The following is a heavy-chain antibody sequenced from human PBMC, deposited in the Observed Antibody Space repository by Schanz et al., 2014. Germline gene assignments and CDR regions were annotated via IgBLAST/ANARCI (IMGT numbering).Heavy chain of an antibody. J-gene: IGHJ4*02. V-gene: IGHV3-23*04. CDR1: GFTFITYT. Sequence: EVQLVESGGGVVQPGGSLRLSCATSGFTFITYTMNWVRQAPGKGLEWVSRMIGSGSSVFYADSVKGRFTISRDNLKNTVYLQMNSLRAGDTAVYYCAKVAPAATYLDSWGLGTLVTVSS. CDR2: MIGSGSSV. D-gene: IGHD2-2*01. CDR3: AKVAPAATYLDS.